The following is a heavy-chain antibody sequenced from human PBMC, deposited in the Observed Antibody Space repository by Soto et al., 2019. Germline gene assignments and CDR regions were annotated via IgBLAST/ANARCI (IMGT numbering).Heavy chain of an antibody. CDR3: TSAGVFWFDP. V-gene: IGHV3-73*01. CDR1: GFTFSGSA. J-gene: IGHJ5*02. Sequence: GGSLRLSCAASGFTFSGSAMHWVRQASGKGLEWVGRIRSKANSYATAYAASVKGRFTISRDDSKNTAYLQMNSLKTEDTAVYYCTSAGVFWFDPWGQGTLVTVSS. D-gene: IGHD3-10*01. CDR2: IRSKANSYAT.